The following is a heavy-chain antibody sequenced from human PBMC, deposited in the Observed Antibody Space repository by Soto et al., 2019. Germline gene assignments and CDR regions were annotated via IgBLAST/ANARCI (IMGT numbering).Heavy chain of an antibody. Sequence: SETLSLTCTVSGGSISSGGYYWSWIRQHPGKGLEWIGYIYYSGSTYYNPSLKSRVTISVDTSKNQFSLKLSSVSAADTAVYYSTISLVSTTGVCYNYLDLWGQGTMVTVSS. CDR3: TISLVSTTGVCYNYLDL. CDR2: IYYSGST. J-gene: IGHJ4*02. CDR1: GGSISSGGYY. D-gene: IGHD2-8*01. V-gene: IGHV4-31*03.